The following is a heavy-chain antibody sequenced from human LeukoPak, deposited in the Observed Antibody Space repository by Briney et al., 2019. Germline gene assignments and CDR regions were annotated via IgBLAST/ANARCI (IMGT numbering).Heavy chain of an antibody. D-gene: IGHD2-2*02. V-gene: IGHV3-30*18. Sequence: PGGSLRLSCAASGFTFSSYGMHWVRQAPGKGLEWVAVISYDGSNKYYADSVKGRFTISRDNSKNTLYLRMNSLRAEDTAVYYCAKDHVPAAIFYYYGMDVWGQGTTVTVSS. J-gene: IGHJ6*02. CDR3: AKDHVPAAIFYYYGMDV. CDR2: ISYDGSNK. CDR1: GFTFSSYG.